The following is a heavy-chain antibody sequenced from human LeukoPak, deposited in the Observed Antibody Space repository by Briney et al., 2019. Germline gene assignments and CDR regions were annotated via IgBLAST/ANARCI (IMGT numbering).Heavy chain of an antibody. CDR3: ATGYGSGRGAFDI. D-gene: IGHD6-19*01. CDR2: IYPGDSDT. J-gene: IGHJ4*02. CDR1: GYRFTSYW. Sequence: GESLKISCVGSGYRFTSYWIGWVRQMPGKCLEYMGNIYPGDSDTRYSPSFQGQVTISADKSISTAYLQWSSLQASDTAMYYCATGYGSGRGAFDIWGQGTLVTVSS. V-gene: IGHV5-51*01.